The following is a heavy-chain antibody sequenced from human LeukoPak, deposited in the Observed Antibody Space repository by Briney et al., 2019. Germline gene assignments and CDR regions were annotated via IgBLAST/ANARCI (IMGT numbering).Heavy chain of an antibody. CDR1: GGSISSYY. CDR2: IYTSGST. D-gene: IGHD3-10*01. CDR3: AREGSDYYGSGSHYRSYYYYMDV. V-gene: IGHV4-4*07. J-gene: IGHJ6*03. Sequence: MSSETLSLTCTVSGGSISSYYWSWIRQPAGKGLEWIGRIYTSGSTNYNPSLKSRVTMSVDTSKNQFSLKLSSVTAADTAVYYCAREGSDYYGSGSHYRSYYYYMDVWGKGTTVTISS.